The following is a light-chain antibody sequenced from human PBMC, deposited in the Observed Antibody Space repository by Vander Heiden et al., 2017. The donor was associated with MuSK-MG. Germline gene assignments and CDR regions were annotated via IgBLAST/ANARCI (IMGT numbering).Light chain of an antibody. CDR2: AAS. CDR1: QSISSY. J-gene: IGKJ2*01. V-gene: IGKV1-39*01. Sequence: DIQMTQSPSSLSASVGDRVTITCRASQSISSYLNWYQQKPGKAPKLLIYAASSMQSGVPSRFSGSGSGTDFTLTISSLQPEDFATYYCQQNDCTPRNTFGQGTKLEIK. CDR3: QQNDCTPRNT.